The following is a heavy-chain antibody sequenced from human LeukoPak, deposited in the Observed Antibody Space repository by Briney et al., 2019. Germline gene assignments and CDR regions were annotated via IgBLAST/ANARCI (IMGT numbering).Heavy chain of an antibody. J-gene: IGHJ3*02. Sequence: GESLKISCKGSGHSFTSYWIGWVRQMPGKGLEWMGIIYPGDSDTRYSPSFQGQVTISADKSISTAYLQWSSLKASDTAMYYCARQLWFGESDDAFDIWGQGTMVTVSS. CDR2: IYPGDSDT. CDR3: ARQLWFGESDDAFDI. D-gene: IGHD3-10*01. CDR1: GHSFTSYW. V-gene: IGHV5-51*01.